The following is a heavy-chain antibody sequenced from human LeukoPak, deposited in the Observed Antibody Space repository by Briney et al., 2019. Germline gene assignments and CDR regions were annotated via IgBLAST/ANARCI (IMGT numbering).Heavy chain of an antibody. J-gene: IGHJ4*02. Sequence: GGSLRLSCTASGLTFSTSGFNWVREAPGEGLGWVSSIGPTGSDRHHADSIKGRFTICRDHAHNFLYLQMNSLSAEDTAVYYCATETNGRHYDYWGQGTLLTVSS. CDR2: IGPTGSDR. D-gene: IGHD1-14*01. V-gene: IGHV3-21*06. CDR1: GLTFSTSG. CDR3: ATETNGRHYDY.